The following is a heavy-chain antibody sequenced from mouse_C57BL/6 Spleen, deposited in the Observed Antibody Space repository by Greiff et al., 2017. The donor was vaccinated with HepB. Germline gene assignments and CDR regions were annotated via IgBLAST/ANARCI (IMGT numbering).Heavy chain of an antibody. CDR3: ARSIDDYDGLDY. Sequence: QVQLKQSGAELARPGASVKLSCKASGYTFTSYGISWVKQRTGQGLEWIGEIYPRSGNTYYNEKFKGKATLTADKSSSTAYMELRSLTSEDSAVYFCARSIDDYDGLDYWGQGTTLTVSS. CDR1: GYTFTSYG. V-gene: IGHV1-81*01. J-gene: IGHJ2*01. D-gene: IGHD2-4*01. CDR2: IYPRSGNT.